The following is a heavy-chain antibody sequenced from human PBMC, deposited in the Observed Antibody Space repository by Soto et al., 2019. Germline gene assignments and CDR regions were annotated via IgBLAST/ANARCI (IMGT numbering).Heavy chain of an antibody. CDR3: ARVPDV. J-gene: IGHJ6*02. V-gene: IGHV4-30-2*01. CDR1: GGSISSGGYS. Sequence: SETLSLTCAVSGGSISSGGYSWTWIRQPPGKGLEWIGYIYHSGSTYYNPSLKSRVTISVDRSKNQFSLKLNSMTAADTAVYYCARVPDVWGQGTTVTVSS. CDR2: IYHSGST.